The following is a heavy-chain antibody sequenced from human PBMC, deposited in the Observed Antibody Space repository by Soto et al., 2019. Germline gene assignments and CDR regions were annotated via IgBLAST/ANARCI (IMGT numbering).Heavy chain of an antibody. J-gene: IGHJ4*02. Sequence: QVPLVQSGAEVKKPGASVKVSCKASGYTFSNYGISWVRQAPGQGLEWMGWISPYKGNTNYAQKLQGRVTMTTDTSTSTAYMELRSLRSDDTAIYYCARDLDGSGSYYTDYWGQGTLVTVSS. V-gene: IGHV1-18*01. CDR3: ARDLDGSGSYYTDY. CDR1: GYTFSNYG. CDR2: ISPYKGNT. D-gene: IGHD3-10*01.